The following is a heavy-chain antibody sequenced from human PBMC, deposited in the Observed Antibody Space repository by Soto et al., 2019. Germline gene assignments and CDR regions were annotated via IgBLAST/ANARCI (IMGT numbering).Heavy chain of an antibody. D-gene: IGHD2-15*01. Sequence: PGESLKISCRTSGYSFTTYWIGWVRQMPGKGLEWMGLIFPGDSDTRYSPPFQGQVTISADKSISTAYLQWDSLKASDTAMYYCVRLVNSGWFDPWGQGTLVTVSS. J-gene: IGHJ5*02. CDR3: VRLVNSGWFDP. CDR2: IFPGDSDT. CDR1: GYSFTTYW. V-gene: IGHV5-51*01.